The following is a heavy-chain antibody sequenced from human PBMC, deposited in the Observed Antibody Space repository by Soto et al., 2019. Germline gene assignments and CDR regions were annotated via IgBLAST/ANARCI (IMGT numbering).Heavy chain of an antibody. J-gene: IGHJ4*02. Sequence: PGGSLRLSCAASGFTFSDYYMTWIRQAPGKGLEWVSYISSSSYTNYADSVKGRFTISRDNAKNSLYLQMNSLRAEDTAVYYCARDRTGYSNDFDYWGQETLVTVSS. V-gene: IGHV3-11*05. CDR2: ISSSSYT. CDR3: ARDRTGYSNDFDY. CDR1: GFTFSDYY. D-gene: IGHD1-26*01.